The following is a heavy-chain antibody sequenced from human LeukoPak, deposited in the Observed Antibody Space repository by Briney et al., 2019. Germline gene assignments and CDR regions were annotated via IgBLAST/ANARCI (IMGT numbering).Heavy chain of an antibody. CDR2: ISYDGSNK. D-gene: IGHD2-2*01. CDR1: GFTFSSYG. Sequence: PGRSLRLSCAASGFTFSSYGMHWVRQAPGKGLEWVAVISYDGSNKYYAGSVKGRFTISRDNSKNTLYLQMNSLRAEDTAVYYCAKDLGYCSSTSCYVHWGQGTLVTVSS. J-gene: IGHJ4*02. V-gene: IGHV3-30*18. CDR3: AKDLGYCSSTSCYVH.